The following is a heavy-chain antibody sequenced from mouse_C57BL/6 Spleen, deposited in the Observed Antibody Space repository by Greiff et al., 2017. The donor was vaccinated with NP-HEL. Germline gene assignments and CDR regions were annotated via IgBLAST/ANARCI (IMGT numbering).Heavy chain of an antibody. Sequence: QVQLQQPGAELVMPGASVKLSCKASGYTFTSYWMHWVKQRPGQGLEWIGEIDPSDSYTNYNQKFKGKSTLTVDKSSSTAYMQLSSLTSEDSAVYYCARSLLLVEGYFDYWGQGTTLTVSS. CDR3: ARSLLLVEGYFDY. V-gene: IGHV1-69*01. CDR1: GYTFTSYW. CDR2: IDPSDSYT. D-gene: IGHD1-1*01. J-gene: IGHJ2*01.